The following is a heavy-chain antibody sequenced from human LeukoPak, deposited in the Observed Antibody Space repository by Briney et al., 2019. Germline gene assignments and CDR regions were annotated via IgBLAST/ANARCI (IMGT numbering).Heavy chain of an antibody. D-gene: IGHD3-10*01. CDR2: INSRGNT. J-gene: IGHJ3*02. CDR3: ARSDGYGLVGI. Sequence: SETLSLTCSVSGVSISSGSNYWGWIRQPPGKTLEWIGSINSRGNTYYNPSLKSRVIILIDTAKNHFSLNLSSVTAADTAVYYCARSDGYGLVGIWGQGTMVTVSS. CDR1: GVSISSGSNY. V-gene: IGHV4-39*07.